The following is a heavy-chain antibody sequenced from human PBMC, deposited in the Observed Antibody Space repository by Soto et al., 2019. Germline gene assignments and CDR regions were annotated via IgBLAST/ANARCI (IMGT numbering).Heavy chain of an antibody. CDR1: GYTFTSYG. D-gene: IGHD6-19*01. CDR2: ISAYNGNT. CDR3: ARDSSLTIIAVAGMYFDY. J-gene: IGHJ4*02. V-gene: IGHV1-18*01. Sequence: QVQLVQSGAEVKKPGASVKVSCKASGYTFTSYGISWVRQAPGQGLGWMGWISAYNGNTNYAQKLQGRVTMTTDTSTSTAYMELRSLRSDDTAVYYCARDSSLTIIAVAGMYFDYWGQGTLVTVSS.